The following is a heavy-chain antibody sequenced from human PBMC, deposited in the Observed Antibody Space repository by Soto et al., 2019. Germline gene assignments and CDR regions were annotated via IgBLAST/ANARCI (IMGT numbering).Heavy chain of an antibody. CDR2: IYYSGST. CDR1: GGSVSSGSYY. CDR3: ARHVVPAANYFAY. V-gene: IGHV4-61*01. J-gene: IGHJ4*02. Sequence: SETLSLTCTVSGGSVSSGSYYWNWIRQPPGKGLEWIGYIYYSGSTNYNPSLKSRVTISVDTSKNQFSLKLSSVTVADMAVYYCARHVVPAANYFAYWGQGTLVTVSS. D-gene: IGHD2-2*01.